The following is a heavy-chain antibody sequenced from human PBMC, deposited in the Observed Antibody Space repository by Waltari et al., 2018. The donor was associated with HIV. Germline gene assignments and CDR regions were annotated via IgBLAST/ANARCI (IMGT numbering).Heavy chain of an antibody. J-gene: IGHJ4*02. Sequence: QVQLVQSGAEVKKPGASVKVSCKASGYTFTGYYMHWVRQAPGQGLEWMGWINPNSGGTNYAQKFQGRVTMTRDTSSSTAYMERSRLRSDDTAVYYCAREKDYGRLRYYFDYWGQGTLVTVSS. CDR3: AREKDYGRLRYYFDY. CDR2: INPNSGGT. V-gene: IGHV1-2*02. D-gene: IGHD4-17*01. CDR1: GYTFTGYY.